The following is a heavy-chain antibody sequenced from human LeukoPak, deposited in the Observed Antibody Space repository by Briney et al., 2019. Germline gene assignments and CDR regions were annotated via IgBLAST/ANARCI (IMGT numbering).Heavy chain of an antibody. V-gene: IGHV3-21*01. CDR1: GFTFSSYA. D-gene: IGHD1-26*01. CDR2: MSSSSGLI. CDR3: AREFDGSASGAGY. J-gene: IGHJ4*02. Sequence: GGSLRLSCAASGFTFSSYAMSWVRQAPGKGLEWVSSMSSSSGLIYYGDSVKGRFTVSRDNAKRSLYLQMNSLRADDTAVYYCAREFDGSASGAGYWGQGTLVTVSS.